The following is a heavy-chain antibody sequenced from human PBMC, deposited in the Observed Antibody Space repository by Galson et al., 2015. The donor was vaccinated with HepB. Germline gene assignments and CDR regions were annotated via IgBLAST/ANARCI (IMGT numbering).Heavy chain of an antibody. Sequence: SLRLSCAASGFAFRSYGMHWVRQAPGKGLEWVAVISYDGSNKYYADSVKGRFTISRDNSKNTLYLQMNSPRAEDTAVYYCAKPPNPGYSYYGMDVWGQGTPVTVSS. CDR3: AKPPNPGYSYYGMDV. V-gene: IGHV3-30*18. D-gene: IGHD1-14*01. J-gene: IGHJ6*02. CDR1: GFAFRSYG. CDR2: ISYDGSNK.